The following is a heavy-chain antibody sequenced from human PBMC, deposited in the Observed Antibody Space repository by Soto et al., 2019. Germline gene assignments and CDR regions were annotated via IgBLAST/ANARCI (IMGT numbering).Heavy chain of an antibody. CDR3: ARDEIYCISTSCYSRFDP. J-gene: IGHJ5*02. CDR2: IYYSGST. Sequence: SEKLCDRNTGSGGTPRSNYWLLFRHLPGKGLEWIGYIYYSGSTNYNPSLKSRVTISVDTSKNQFSLKLSSVTAADTAVYYCARDEIYCISTSCYSRFDPWGQGTLVT. V-gene: IGHV4-59*01. D-gene: IGHD2-2*01. CDR1: GGTPRSNY.